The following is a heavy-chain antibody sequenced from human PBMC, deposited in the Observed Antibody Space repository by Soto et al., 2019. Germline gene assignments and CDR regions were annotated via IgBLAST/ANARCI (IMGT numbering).Heavy chain of an antibody. CDR3: EGDRIAAPQGPYWYFDL. V-gene: IGHV1-69*01. J-gene: IGHJ2*01. Sequence: QVQLVQSGAEVKKPGSSVKVSCKASGGTFISYAISWVRQAPGQGLEWMGGIIPIFGTANYAQKFQGRVTITADESTSTAYRELSRLRSEDKAVYYCEGDRIAAPQGPYWYFDLWGRGTLLTVCS. D-gene: IGHD6-6*01. CDR2: IIPIFGTA. CDR1: GGTFISYA.